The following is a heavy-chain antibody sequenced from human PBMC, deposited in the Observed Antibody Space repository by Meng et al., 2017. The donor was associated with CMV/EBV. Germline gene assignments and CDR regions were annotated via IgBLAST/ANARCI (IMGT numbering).Heavy chain of an antibody. CDR2: LGYDGSIK. Sequence: GESLKISCAASGFTFSSYDMHWVRQAPGKGLEWVAFLGYDGSIKYYAGSVKGRFTISRDNSKNTLSLQMNSLRAEDTAVYYCAKVSRESCYYCGMDVWGQGTTVTVSS. J-gene: IGHJ6*02. D-gene: IGHD2-2*01. CDR1: GFTFSSYD. CDR3: AKVSRESCYYCGMDV. V-gene: IGHV3-30*02.